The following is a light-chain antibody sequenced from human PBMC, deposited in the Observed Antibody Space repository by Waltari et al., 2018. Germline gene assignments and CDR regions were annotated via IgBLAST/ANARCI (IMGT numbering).Light chain of an antibody. Sequence: DIVMTQSPDSLAVSLGERATINCKSSQTILHNPNNNYYLAWYQQKPVQPPKLLIYWASTRESGVPDRFSGSGSGTDFTLTISSLQAEDVAVYYCQQYDSPPWTFGQGTKVEI. J-gene: IGKJ1*01. CDR2: WAS. V-gene: IGKV4-1*01. CDR1: QTILHNPNNNYY. CDR3: QQYDSPPWT.